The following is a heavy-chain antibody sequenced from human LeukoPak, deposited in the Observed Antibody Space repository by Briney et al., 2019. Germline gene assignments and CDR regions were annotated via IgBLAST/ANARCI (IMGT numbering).Heavy chain of an antibody. D-gene: IGHD2-8*01. CDR1: GFTVSSNY. J-gene: IGHJ4*02. CDR3: AKDVNYHEDNGPYFDS. Sequence: GGSLRLSCAASGFTVSSNYMSWVRQAPGKGLEWVSVIYSGGSTYYADSVKGRFTISRDNSKNTLYLQMNSLRAEDTAVYFCAKDVNYHEDNGPYFDSWGQGTLVTVSS. V-gene: IGHV3-53*05. CDR2: IYSGGST.